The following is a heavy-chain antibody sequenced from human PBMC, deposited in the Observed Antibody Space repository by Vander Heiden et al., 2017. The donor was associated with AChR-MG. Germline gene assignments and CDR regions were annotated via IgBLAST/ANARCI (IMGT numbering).Heavy chain of an antibody. J-gene: IGHJ6*03. V-gene: IGHV1-69*01. CDR2: IIHILGTA. CDR3: ARASIKRAYYYYMDV. Sequence: QVPLVQSGAEVKKPGSSVKVSCKASSGTFRSYAISWVRQAPGQGPEWMGGIIHILGTANYAQKFQGRVTITADESTSTAYVELSSLRAEDTAVYYCARASIKRAYYYYMDVWGKGTTVTVSS. D-gene: IGHD2-2*01. CDR1: SGTFRSYA.